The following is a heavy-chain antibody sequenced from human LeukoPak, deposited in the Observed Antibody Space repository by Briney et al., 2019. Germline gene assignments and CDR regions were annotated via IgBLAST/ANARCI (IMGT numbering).Heavy chain of an antibody. CDR1: GGSISSYY. CDR2: IHTSGST. Sequence: SETLSLTCSVSGGSISSYYWSWIRQPAGKGLEWIGRIHTSGSTNYNPSLKSRVTMSVDTSKNQFSLKLSSVTAADTAVYYCARRASRYYGSGSYYKCYFDYWGQGTLVTVSS. J-gene: IGHJ4*02. D-gene: IGHD3-10*01. CDR3: ARRASRYYGSGSYYKCYFDY. V-gene: IGHV4-4*07.